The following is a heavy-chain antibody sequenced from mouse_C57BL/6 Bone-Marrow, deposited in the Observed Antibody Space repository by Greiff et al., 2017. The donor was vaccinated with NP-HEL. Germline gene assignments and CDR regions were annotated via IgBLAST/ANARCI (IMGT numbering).Heavy chain of an antibody. J-gene: IGHJ4*01. CDR1: GFNIKDDY. V-gene: IGHV14-4*01. D-gene: IGHD1-1*01. Sequence: VQLQQSGAELVRPGASVKLSCTASGFNIKDDYMHWVKQRPEQGLEWIGWIDPENGDTEYASKFQGKATITADTSSNTAYLQLSSLTSEDTAVYYFTTRITTVVAGGYWGQGTSVTVSS. CDR2: IDPENGDT. CDR3: TTRITTVVAGGY.